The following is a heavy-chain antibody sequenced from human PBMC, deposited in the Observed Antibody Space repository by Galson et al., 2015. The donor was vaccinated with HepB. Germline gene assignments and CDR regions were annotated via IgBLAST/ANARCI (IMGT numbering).Heavy chain of an antibody. CDR3: ARDLGYSYGYGGDAFDF. D-gene: IGHD5-18*01. CDR2: ISSCSSYI. CDR1: GFTFSSYS. V-gene: IGHV3-21*01. J-gene: IGHJ3*01. Sequence: SLRLSCAASGFTFSSYSMNWVRQAPGKGLEWVSSISSCSSYIYYADSVKGRFTISRDNAKNSLYLQMNSLRAEDTAVYYWARDLGYSYGYGGDAFDFWGQGTMVTVSS.